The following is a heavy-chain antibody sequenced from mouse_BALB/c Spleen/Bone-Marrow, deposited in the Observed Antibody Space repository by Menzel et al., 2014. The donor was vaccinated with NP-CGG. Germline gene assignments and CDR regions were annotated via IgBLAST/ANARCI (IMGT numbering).Heavy chain of an antibody. J-gene: IGHJ1*01. CDR3: ARRDYGYFDV. CDR2: ISSGGSYT. CDR1: GFTFSSYA. Sequence: EVMLVESGGGLVKPGGSLKLSCAASGFTFSSYAMSWVRQTPEKRLEWVATISSGGSYTYYPDSAKGRFTISRDNAKNTLYLQMSSLRSEDTAMYYCARRDYGYFDVWGAGTTVTVSS. V-gene: IGHV5-9-1*01.